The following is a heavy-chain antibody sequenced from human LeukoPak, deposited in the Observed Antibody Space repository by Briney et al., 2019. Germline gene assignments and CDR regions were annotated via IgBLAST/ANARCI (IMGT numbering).Heavy chain of an antibody. CDR1: GFTFSSYW. CDR2: IKQDGSEE. CDR3: ARDGVLLWFGGGVDAFDI. Sequence: GGSLRLSCAASGFTFSSYWMSWVRQAPGKGLEWVANIKQDGSEEYYVDSVKGRFTISRDNAKNSLYLQMNSLRAEDTAVYYCARDGVLLWFGGGVDAFDIWGQGTMVTVSS. D-gene: IGHD3-10*01. J-gene: IGHJ3*02. V-gene: IGHV3-7*01.